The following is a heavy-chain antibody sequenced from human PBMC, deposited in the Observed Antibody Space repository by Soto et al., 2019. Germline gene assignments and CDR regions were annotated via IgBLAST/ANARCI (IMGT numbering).Heavy chain of an antibody. CDR2: INHSGST. CDR1: GGSFSGYY. Sequence: QVQLQQWGAGLLKPSETLSLTCAVYGGSFSGYYWSWIRQPPGKGLEWIGEINHSGSTNYNPSLKSRVTISVDTSKNQFSLKLSSVTAADTAVYYCARARSCSSTSCQGGYYYYYMDVWGKGTTVTVSS. J-gene: IGHJ6*03. V-gene: IGHV4-34*01. D-gene: IGHD2-2*01. CDR3: ARARSCSSTSCQGGYYYYYMDV.